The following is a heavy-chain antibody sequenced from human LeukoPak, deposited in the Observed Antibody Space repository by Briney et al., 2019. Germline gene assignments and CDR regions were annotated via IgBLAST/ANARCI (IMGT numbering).Heavy chain of an antibody. Sequence: SVKVSCKASGGTFSSYAISWVRQAPGQGLEWMGGIIPIFGTANYAQKFQGRVTITTDESTSTAYMELSSLRSEDTAVYYCARFAYSSSSGSETDYWGQGTPVTVSS. CDR3: ARFAYSSSSGSETDY. V-gene: IGHV1-69*05. CDR1: GGTFSSYA. J-gene: IGHJ4*02. D-gene: IGHD6-6*01. CDR2: IIPIFGTA.